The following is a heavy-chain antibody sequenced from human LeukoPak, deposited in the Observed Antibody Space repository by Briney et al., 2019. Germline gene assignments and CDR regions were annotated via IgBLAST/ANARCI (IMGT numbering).Heavy chain of an antibody. CDR3: ARGGEGSSTSCHLCAEYFQH. CDR2: IIPIFGTA. CDR1: GGTFSSYA. V-gene: IGHV1-69*06. J-gene: IGHJ1*01. Sequence: ASVKVSCKASGGTFSSYAISWVRQAPGQGLEWMGGIIPIFGTANYAQKFQGRVTITADKSTSTAYMELSSLRSEDTAVYYCARGGEGSSTSCHLCAEYFQHWGQGTLVTVSS. D-gene: IGHD2-2*01.